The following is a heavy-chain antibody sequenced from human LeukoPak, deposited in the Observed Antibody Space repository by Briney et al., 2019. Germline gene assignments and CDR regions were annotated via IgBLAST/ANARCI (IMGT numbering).Heavy chain of an antibody. CDR1: GFAFSSYW. D-gene: IGHD3-10*01. CDR2: INSDGSST. CDR3: ARSGYGSGSYYPPNWFDP. V-gene: IGHV3-74*01. J-gene: IGHJ5*02. Sequence: GGSLRLSCAASGFAFSSYWMHWVRQAPGKGLVRVSRINSDGSSTIYADSVKGRFTISRDNAKNTLYLQMNSLRAEDTAVYYCARSGYGSGSYYPPNWFDPWGQGTLVTVSS.